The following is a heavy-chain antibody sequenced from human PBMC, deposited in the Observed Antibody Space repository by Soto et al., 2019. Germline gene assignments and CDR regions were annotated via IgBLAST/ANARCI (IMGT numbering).Heavy chain of an antibody. V-gene: IGHV4-59*01. CDR3: ARELGYCTNGVCSSSGGMLGDAFDI. J-gene: IGHJ3*02. D-gene: IGHD2-8*01. CDR1: GGSISSYY. CDR2: IYYSGST. Sequence: SETLSLTCTVSGGSISSYYWSWIRQPPGKGLEWIGYIYYSGSTNNNPSLKSRFTISVDTSKNQFSLKLSSGTAADTAVYYCARELGYCTNGVCSSSGGMLGDAFDIWGQGTMVTVSS.